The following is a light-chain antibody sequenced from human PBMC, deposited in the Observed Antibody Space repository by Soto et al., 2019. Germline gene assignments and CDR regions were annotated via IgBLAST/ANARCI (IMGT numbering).Light chain of an antibody. V-gene: IGKV3-15*01. CDR1: QSVSSN. J-gene: IGKJ1*01. Sequence: ILVTHSPATRSLSPGDRATLSFRASQSVSSNLAWYQQKPGQAPRLLIYGASTRATGIPAKFSGGGSGTEFTLTISSLQSEDFAVYYCHHYNNWPRTFGQGTKVDIK. CDR2: GAS. CDR3: HHYNNWPRT.